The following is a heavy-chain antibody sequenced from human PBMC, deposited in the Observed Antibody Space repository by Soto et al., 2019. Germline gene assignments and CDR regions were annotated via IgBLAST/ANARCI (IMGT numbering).Heavy chain of an antibody. Sequence: SVKVSCKASGGTFSSYAISWVRQAPGQGLEWMGGIIPIFGTANYAQKFQGRVTITADESTSTAYMELSSLRSEDTAVYYCARDSSRATAILWGNFDYWGQGTLVTVSS. CDR3: ARDSSRATAILWGNFDY. V-gene: IGHV1-69*13. J-gene: IGHJ4*02. CDR1: GGTFSSYA. D-gene: IGHD2-2*02. CDR2: IIPIFGTA.